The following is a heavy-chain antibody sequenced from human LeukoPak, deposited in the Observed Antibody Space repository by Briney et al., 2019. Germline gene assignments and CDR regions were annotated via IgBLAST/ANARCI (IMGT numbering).Heavy chain of an antibody. V-gene: IGHV3-30*03. CDR1: GFTFSSYG. Sequence: PGGSLRLSCAASGFTFSSYGMHWVRQAPGKGLEWVAVISYDGSNKYYADSVKGRFTISRDNSKNTLYLQMNSLRAEDTAVYYCARLLPATIQLWLINYYYGMDVWGQGTTVTVSS. J-gene: IGHJ6*02. D-gene: IGHD5-18*01. CDR3: ARLLPATIQLWLINYYYGMDV. CDR2: ISYDGSNK.